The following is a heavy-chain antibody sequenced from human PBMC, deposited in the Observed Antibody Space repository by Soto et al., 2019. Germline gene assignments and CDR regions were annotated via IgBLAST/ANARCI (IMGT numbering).Heavy chain of an antibody. CDR2: ISYDGSNK. CDR3: ACDYDGLYSFDF. CDR1: GFTFSSYG. V-gene: IGHV3-30*03. D-gene: IGHD5-12*01. Sequence: PGGSLRLSCAASGFTFSSYGMHWVRQAPGKGLEWVAVISYDGSNKYYADSVKGRFTISRDNSKNTLYLQMNSLRAEDTAVYYCACDYDGLYSFDFWGQGTLVTVSS. J-gene: IGHJ4*02.